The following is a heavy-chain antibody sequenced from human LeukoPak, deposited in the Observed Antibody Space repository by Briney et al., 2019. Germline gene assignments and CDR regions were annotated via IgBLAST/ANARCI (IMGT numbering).Heavy chain of an antibody. V-gene: IGHV4-30-4*01. Sequence: SETLSLTCTVSGDSIGGGDYHWSWIRQPPGKGLEWIGHIYYSGNTDYNPSLKSRVNISIDTSKNQFSLKLTSVTAADTAVYYCARKKYFYDSSAYYGAFDIWGQGTRVTVSS. D-gene: IGHD3-22*01. J-gene: IGHJ3*02. CDR3: ARKKYFYDSSAYYGAFDI. CDR1: GDSIGGGDYH. CDR2: IYYSGNT.